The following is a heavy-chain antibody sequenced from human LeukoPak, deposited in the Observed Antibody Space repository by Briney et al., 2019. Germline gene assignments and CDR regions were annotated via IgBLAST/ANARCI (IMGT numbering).Heavy chain of an antibody. CDR2: IYYSGST. J-gene: IGHJ3*02. Sequence: SGTLSLTCAVSGGSISNSNWWSWVRQPPGKGLEWIGYIYYSGSTNYNPSLKSRVTISVDTSKNQFSLKLSSVTAADTAVYYCARATYYYDSSPDAFDIWGQGTMVTVSS. V-gene: IGHV4-4*02. D-gene: IGHD3-22*01. CDR3: ARATYYYDSSPDAFDI. CDR1: GGSISNSNW.